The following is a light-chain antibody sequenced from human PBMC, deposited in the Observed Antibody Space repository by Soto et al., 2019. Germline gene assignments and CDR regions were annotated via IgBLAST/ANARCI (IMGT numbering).Light chain of an antibody. Sequence: DIQMTQSPSSLSASVGDRVTITCRASQSISSYLNWYQQKPGKAPKLLIYAASSLQSGVPSRFSGSGSGTDFTVTISSLQPEDFATYYGQQSYTFGGGTKLEIK. V-gene: IGKV1-39*01. J-gene: IGKJ4*01. CDR3: QQSYT. CDR2: AAS. CDR1: QSISSY.